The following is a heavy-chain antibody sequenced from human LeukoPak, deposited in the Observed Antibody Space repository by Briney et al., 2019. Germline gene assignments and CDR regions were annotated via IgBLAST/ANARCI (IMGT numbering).Heavy chain of an antibody. CDR2: ISSGSTTI. J-gene: IGHJ6*02. V-gene: IGHV3-48*02. D-gene: IGHD3-22*01. Sequence: PGGSLRLSCTASGFIFNKYNMNWVRQAPGKGLQWVSYISSGSTTIYYADSVKGRFTTSRDKAKNSLYLQMNSLRDEDTAVYYCARVSSYYDSSGYYYGMDVWGQGTTVTVSS. CDR3: ARVSSYYDSSGYYYGMDV. CDR1: GFIFNKYN.